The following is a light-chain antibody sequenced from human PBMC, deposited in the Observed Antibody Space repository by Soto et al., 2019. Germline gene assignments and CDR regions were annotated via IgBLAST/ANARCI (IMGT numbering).Light chain of an antibody. CDR3: QEYSGNSFT. CDR1: QSVFSC. CDR2: DGT. Sequence: DIQMTQSPSTLSASLGDRVTISCRASQSVFSCLAWYQQKPGRAPKLLIFDGTNLDTGVPYRFSGSGFGTEFTLTISSLQPDDFANYYCQEYSGNSFTFGEGTKL. J-gene: IGKJ2*01. V-gene: IGKV1-5*01.